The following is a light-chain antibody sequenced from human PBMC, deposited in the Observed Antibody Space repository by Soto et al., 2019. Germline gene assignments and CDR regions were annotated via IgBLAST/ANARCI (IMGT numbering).Light chain of an antibody. CDR2: DAY. J-gene: IGKJ5*01. Sequence: EIVLTQSPATPSLSPGERATLSCRASQSVSSYLAWYQQKPGQPPRLLIYDAYNRATGIPARFSGSWSGTDFTLTISSLEAEDFAVYYCQQRSNWPPITFGQGTRLEIK. CDR3: QQRSNWPPIT. V-gene: IGKV3-11*01. CDR1: QSVSSY.